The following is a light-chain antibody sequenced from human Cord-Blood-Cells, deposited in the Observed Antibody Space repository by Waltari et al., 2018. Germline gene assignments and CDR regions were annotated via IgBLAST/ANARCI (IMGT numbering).Light chain of an antibody. CDR1: SSNIGSNY. Sequence: QSVLTQPPSASGTPGQMVTISCSGSSSNIGSNYVYWYQQLPGTAPKLLIYRNKQRPSGVPGRFSGSKSGTSASLAISGLRSEDEADYYCAAWDDSLSGYVFGTGTKVTVL. CDR2: RNK. CDR3: AAWDDSLSGYV. V-gene: IGLV1-47*01. J-gene: IGLJ1*01.